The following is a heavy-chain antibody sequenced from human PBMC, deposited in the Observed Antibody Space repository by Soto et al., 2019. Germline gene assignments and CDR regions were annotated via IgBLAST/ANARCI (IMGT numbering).Heavy chain of an antibody. D-gene: IGHD3-22*01. CDR1: GGSISSSSYY. V-gene: IGHV4-39*02. CDR3: AGEYLNYYDSSGYSFDY. Sequence: SETLSLTCTVSGGSISSSSYYWGWIRQPPGKGLEWIGSIYYSGSTYYNPSLKSRVTISVDTSKNQFSLKLSSVAAADTAVYYCAGEYLNYYDSSGYSFDYWGQGTLVTVSS. CDR2: IYYSGST. J-gene: IGHJ4*02.